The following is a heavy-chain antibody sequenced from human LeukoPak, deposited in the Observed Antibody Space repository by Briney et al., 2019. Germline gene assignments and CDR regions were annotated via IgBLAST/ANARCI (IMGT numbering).Heavy chain of an antibody. CDR2: ISGGGERT. CDR1: GIVFSTTA. V-gene: IGHV3-23*01. Sequence: PGGSLRPSCAASGIVFSTTAMNWARQSPGRGLEWVSAISGGGERTFYADSVKGRFTISRDNSKNMLYLQMNSLGVDDTAIYFCGKDGGQYSSGPEFDPRGQGALVTVSS. J-gene: IGHJ5*02. CDR3: GKDGGQYSSGPEFDP. D-gene: IGHD6-19*01.